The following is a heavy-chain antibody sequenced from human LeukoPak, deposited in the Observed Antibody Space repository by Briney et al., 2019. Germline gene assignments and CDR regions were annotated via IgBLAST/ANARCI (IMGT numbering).Heavy chain of an antibody. Sequence: GGSLRLSCAACGFTFSSYAMHWVRQAPGKGLEWVAVISYDGSNKYYADSVKGRFTISRDNSKNTLYLQMNSLRAEDTAVYYCARDIVVVVAATLGYFDYWGQGTLVTVSS. J-gene: IGHJ4*02. CDR1: GFTFSSYA. CDR3: ARDIVVVVAATLGYFDY. D-gene: IGHD2-15*01. CDR2: ISYDGSNK. V-gene: IGHV3-30*04.